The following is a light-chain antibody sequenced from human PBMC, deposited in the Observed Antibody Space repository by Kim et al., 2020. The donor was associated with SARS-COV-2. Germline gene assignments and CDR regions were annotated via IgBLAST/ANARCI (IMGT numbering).Light chain of an antibody. CDR2: GAS. CDR1: QSVSASY. V-gene: IGKV3-20*01. Sequence: EIVLTQSPGTLSLSPAERATLSCRASQSVSASYLAWYQQKPGQAPRLLIYGASSRATGIPDRFSGSGSGTDFTLTISRLEPEDFALYYCQQYGSSPITFGEGTRLEIK. J-gene: IGKJ5*01. CDR3: QQYGSSPIT.